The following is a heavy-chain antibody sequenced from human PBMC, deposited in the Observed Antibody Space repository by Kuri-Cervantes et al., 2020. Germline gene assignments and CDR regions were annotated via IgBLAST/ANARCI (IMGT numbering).Heavy chain of an antibody. CDR3: ARDTVPAAISYYMDV. D-gene: IGHD2-2*02. CDR2: ISYDGSNK. Sequence: GGSLRLSCAASGFTVSSNYMSWVRQAPGKGLEWVAVISYDGSNKYYADSVKGRFTISRDNSKNTLYLQMNSLRAEDTAVYYCARDTVPAAISYYMDVWGKGTTVTVSS. V-gene: IGHV3-30*01. CDR1: GFTVSSNY. J-gene: IGHJ6*03.